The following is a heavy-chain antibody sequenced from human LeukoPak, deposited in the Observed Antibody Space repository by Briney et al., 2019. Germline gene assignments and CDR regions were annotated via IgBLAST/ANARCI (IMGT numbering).Heavy chain of an antibody. D-gene: IGHD5-12*01. CDR1: GYTFTSYG. V-gene: IGHV1-46*01. CDR3: ARDWDGGYDSY. CDR2: INPSGGST. J-gene: IGHJ4*02. Sequence: ASVKVSCKASGYTFTSYGISWVRQAPGQGLEWMGIINPSGGSTSYAQKFQGRVTMTRDTSTSTVYMELSSLRSEDTAVYYCARDWDGGYDSYWGQGTLVTVSS.